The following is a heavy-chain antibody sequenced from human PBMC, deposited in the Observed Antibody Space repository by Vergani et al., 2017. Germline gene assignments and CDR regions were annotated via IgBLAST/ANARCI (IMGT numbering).Heavy chain of an antibody. Sequence: QVQLVQSGAEVKKPGASVKVSCKASGYTFTSYYMHWVRQAPXQGLEWMGIINPSGGSTSYAQKFQGRVTMTRDTSTSTVYMELSSLRSEDTAVYYCAIDGVISQTDYDILTGYYSVGFDPWGQGTLVTVSS. D-gene: IGHD3-9*01. J-gene: IGHJ5*02. CDR2: INPSGGST. V-gene: IGHV1-46*01. CDR3: AIDGVISQTDYDILTGYYSVGFDP. CDR1: GYTFTSYY.